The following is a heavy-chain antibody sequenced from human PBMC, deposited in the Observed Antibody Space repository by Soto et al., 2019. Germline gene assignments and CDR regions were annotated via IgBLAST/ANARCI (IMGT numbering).Heavy chain of an antibody. CDR3: AKDLSPLWFGESHFDY. Sequence: GGSLRLSCAASGFTFSSYAMSWVRQAPGKGLEWVSAISGSGGSTYYADSVKGRFTISRDNSKNTLYLQMNSLRAEDTAVYYCAKDLSPLWFGESHFDYWGQGTLVTVSS. J-gene: IGHJ4*02. CDR2: ISGSGGST. V-gene: IGHV3-23*01. CDR1: GFTFSSYA. D-gene: IGHD3-10*01.